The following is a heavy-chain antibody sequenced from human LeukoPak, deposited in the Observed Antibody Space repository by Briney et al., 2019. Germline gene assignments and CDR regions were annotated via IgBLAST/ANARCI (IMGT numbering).Heavy chain of an antibody. Sequence: PSETLSLTCTVSGGSITSSSYYWGWIRQPPGKGLQWIGSFYYSGSTYYNPSLKSRLTISLDTSKNQFSLKLSSVTAADTAVYYCARGGDSSGYEGRFDPWGQGTLVTVSS. D-gene: IGHD3-22*01. CDR2: FYYSGST. CDR1: GGSITSSSYY. V-gene: IGHV4-39*07. CDR3: ARGGDSSGYEGRFDP. J-gene: IGHJ5*02.